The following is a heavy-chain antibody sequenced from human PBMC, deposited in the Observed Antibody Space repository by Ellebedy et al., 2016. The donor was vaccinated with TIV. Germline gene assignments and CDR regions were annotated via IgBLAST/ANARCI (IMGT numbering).Heavy chain of an antibody. CDR3: ARTEAVLLWFGEFARGAFDI. J-gene: IGHJ3*02. CDR2: IYHSGST. Sequence: SETLSLTXAVYGGSFSGYYWSWIRQPPGKGLEWIGEIYHSGSTNYNPSLKSRVTISVDKSKNQFSLKLSSVTAADTAVYYCARTEAVLLWFGEFARGAFDIWGQGTMVTVSS. CDR1: GGSFSGYY. D-gene: IGHD3-10*01. V-gene: IGHV4-34*01.